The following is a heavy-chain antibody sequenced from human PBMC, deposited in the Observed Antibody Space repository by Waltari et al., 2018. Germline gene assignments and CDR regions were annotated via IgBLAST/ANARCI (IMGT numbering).Heavy chain of an antibody. CDR1: GGSFSGYY. V-gene: IGHV4-34*01. CDR2: ITHTGST. Sequence: QVQLQQWGAGLLKPSETLSLTCAVYGGSFSGYYWSWIRQPPGKVLEWIGEITHTGSTSYIPSLKSRVTISGDTSKNQFSLKLSSVTAADTAVYYCARRHGVGATYFDYWGQGTLVTVSS. CDR3: ARRHGVGATYFDY. D-gene: IGHD1-26*01. J-gene: IGHJ4*02.